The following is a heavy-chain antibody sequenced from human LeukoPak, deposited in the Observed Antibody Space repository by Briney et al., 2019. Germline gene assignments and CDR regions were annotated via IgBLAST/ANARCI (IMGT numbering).Heavy chain of an antibody. CDR2: INHSGST. Sequence: SETLSLTCAAYGGSFSGYYWNWIRQPPGKGLEWIGEINHSGSTNYNPSLKSRVTISADTSKNQFSLMLSSVTAADTAVYYCARRGRGYSYGSQPIDYWGKGTLVTVSS. V-gene: IGHV4-34*01. J-gene: IGHJ4*02. CDR3: ARRGRGYSYGSQPIDY. D-gene: IGHD5-18*01. CDR1: GGSFSGYY.